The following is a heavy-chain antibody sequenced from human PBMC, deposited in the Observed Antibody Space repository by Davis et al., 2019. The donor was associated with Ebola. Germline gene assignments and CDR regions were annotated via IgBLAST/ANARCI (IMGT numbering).Heavy chain of an antibody. CDR2: MRSKGFGGTT. Sequence: GGSLRLSCAASGFTFSNAWMNWVRQAPGKGLEWVGFMRSKGFGGTTEYAASVKGRFTISRDDSKGIAYLQMNSLTTEDTAVYYCTRRGTVVTPDYWGQGTLVTVSS. J-gene: IGHJ4*02. CDR3: TRRGTVVTPDY. D-gene: IGHD4-23*01. V-gene: IGHV3-49*04. CDR1: GFTFSNAW.